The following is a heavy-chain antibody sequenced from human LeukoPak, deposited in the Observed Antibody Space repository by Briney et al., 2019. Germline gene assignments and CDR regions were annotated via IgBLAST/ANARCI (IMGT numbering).Heavy chain of an antibody. J-gene: IGHJ5*02. CDR3: ARSPHNSAWYEKWFDP. D-gene: IGHD6-19*01. Sequence: SETLSLTCTVSGGSISTYYWSWIRQSPGKGLEWIADISACGGTNYNPSLESRVTVSIDSSKNQFSLKLSSVTAADTAVFYCARSPHNSAWYEKWFDPWGQGTLVTVSS. CDR1: GGSISTYY. CDR2: ISACGGT. V-gene: IGHV4-4*08.